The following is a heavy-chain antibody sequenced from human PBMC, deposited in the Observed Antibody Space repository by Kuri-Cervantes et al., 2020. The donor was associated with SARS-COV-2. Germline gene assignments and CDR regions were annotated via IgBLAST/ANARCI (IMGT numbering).Heavy chain of an antibody. CDR2: ISSSSSYI. J-gene: IGHJ4*02. CDR1: GFTFSSYS. Sequence: GESLKISCAASGFTFSSYSMNWVRQAPGKGLEWVSSISSSSSYIYYADSVKGRFTISRDNAKNSLYLQMNSLRAEDTAVYYCAKWGLGYCSGVSCYSQNANDYWGQGTLVTVSS. D-gene: IGHD2-15*01. V-gene: IGHV3-21*01. CDR3: AKWGLGYCSGVSCYSQNANDY.